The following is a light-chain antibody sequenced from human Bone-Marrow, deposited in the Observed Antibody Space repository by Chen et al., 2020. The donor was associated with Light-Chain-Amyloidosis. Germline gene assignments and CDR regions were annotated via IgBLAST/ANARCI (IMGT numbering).Light chain of an antibody. Sequence: QSVLTQPPPVSGAPGQRVTISCTGSSSSIGAGYDVHWYQQLPGTAPKLLIYGNSNRPSGVPDRFSGSKSGTSASLAITGLQAEDEADYYCQSYDSSLSGSVFGGGTKLTVL. V-gene: IGLV1-40*01. CDR3: QSYDSSLSGSV. CDR2: GNS. CDR1: SSSIGAGYD. J-gene: IGLJ3*02.